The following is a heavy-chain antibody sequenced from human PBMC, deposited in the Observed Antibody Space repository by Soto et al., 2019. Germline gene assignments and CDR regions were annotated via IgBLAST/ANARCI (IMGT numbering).Heavy chain of an antibody. V-gene: IGHV1-2*02. CDR2: MNPKSGGT. J-gene: IGHJ6*02. CDR1: GYTFSAYY. D-gene: IGHD6-6*01. CDR3: STSSRNEYHFAMDA. Sequence: ASVKVSCKASGYTFSAYYTHWVRQAPGQGLEWMGWMNPKSGGTYFAQKFQGRVTLTRDTSISTAYMEVNSLRVDDTAVYFCSTSSRNEYHFAMDAWGQGTTVTVSS.